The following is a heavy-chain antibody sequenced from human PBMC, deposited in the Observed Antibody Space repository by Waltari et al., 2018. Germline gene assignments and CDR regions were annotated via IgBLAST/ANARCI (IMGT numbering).Heavy chain of an antibody. CDR2: IYYSGST. CDR1: GGSISSGDYY. Sequence: QVQLQESGPGLVKPSQTLSLTCTVSGGSISSGDYYWSWIRQPPGKGLEWIGYIYYSGSTYYNPSLKSRVTISVDTSKNQFSPKLSSVTAADTAVYYCARAPTGGVCSFDYWGQGTLVTVSS. J-gene: IGHJ4*02. V-gene: IGHV4-30-4*08. CDR3: ARAPTGGVCSFDY. D-gene: IGHD2-8*02.